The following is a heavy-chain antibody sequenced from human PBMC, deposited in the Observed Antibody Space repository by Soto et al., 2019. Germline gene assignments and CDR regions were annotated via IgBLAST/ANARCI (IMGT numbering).Heavy chain of an antibody. V-gene: IGHV1-18*01. CDR2: ISAYNGNT. CDR3: ARVKGSGYHNWFDP. J-gene: IGHJ5*02. D-gene: IGHD3-22*01. Sequence: GASVKVSCKASGYTFPSYGISWVRQAPGQGPEWMGWISAYNGNTNYAQKLQGRVTTTTDTSTSTAYMELRSLRSDDTAVYYCARVKGSGYHNWFDPWGQGTLVTVSS. CDR1: GYTFPSYG.